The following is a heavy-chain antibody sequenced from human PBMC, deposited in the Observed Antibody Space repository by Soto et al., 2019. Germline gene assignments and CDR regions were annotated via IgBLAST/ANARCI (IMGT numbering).Heavy chain of an antibody. V-gene: IGHV3-30-3*01. CDR1: GFTFSSYA. Sequence: QVQLVESGGGVVQPGRSLRLSCAASGFTFSSYAMHWVRQAPGKGLEWVAVISYDGSNKYYADSVKGRFTISRDNSKNTLYLQMNSLRAEDTAVYYCARVVPTFGVEWLFGYWGQGTLVTVSS. CDR2: ISYDGSNK. CDR3: ARVVPTFGVEWLFGY. D-gene: IGHD3-3*01. J-gene: IGHJ4*02.